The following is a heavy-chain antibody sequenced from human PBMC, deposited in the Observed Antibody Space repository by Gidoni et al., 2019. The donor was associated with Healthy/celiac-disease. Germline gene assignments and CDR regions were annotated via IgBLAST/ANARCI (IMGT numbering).Heavy chain of an antibody. D-gene: IGHD3-22*01. CDR2: IYSGGST. Sequence: EVQLVESGGGLVQPGGSLRLSCSASGFTISSHYMSWVRQAPGKGLEWVSVIYSGGSTYYADSVKGRFTISRDNSKNTLYLQMNSLRAEDTAVYYCARDNYDSSDDYYYGMDVWGQGTTVTVSS. V-gene: IGHV3-66*02. CDR1: GFTISSHY. CDR3: ARDNYDSSDDYYYGMDV. J-gene: IGHJ6*02.